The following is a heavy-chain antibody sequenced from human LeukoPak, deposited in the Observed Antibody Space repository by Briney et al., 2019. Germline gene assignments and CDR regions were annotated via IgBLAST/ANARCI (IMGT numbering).Heavy chain of an antibody. V-gene: IGHV3-43*02. CDR3: ARESGKFDY. J-gene: IGHJ4*02. Sequence: QPGGSLRLSCVASGLPIGDFAMHWVRRAPGQGLEWVSLISGDGVSTFFADSVKGRFSISRDNSKNSLFLEMSSLRTEDTAMYYCARESGKFDYWGQGTLVAVSS. CDR1: GLPIGDFA. CDR2: ISGDGVST.